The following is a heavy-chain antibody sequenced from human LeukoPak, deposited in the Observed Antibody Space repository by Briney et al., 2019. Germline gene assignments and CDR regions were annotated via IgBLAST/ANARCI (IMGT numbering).Heavy chain of an antibody. CDR1: GFTFSNYA. D-gene: IGHD6-19*01. CDR3: AKAEDSSGWYVHFDS. CDR2: ISAIGGST. J-gene: IGHJ4*02. V-gene: IGHV3-23*01. Sequence: PGGSLRLSCAASGFTFSNYAMNWVRQGPGKGLEYISGISAIGGSTYDADSVMGRFIISRDNSKNTVYLQMYSLRAADTAVYYCAKAEDSSGWYVHFDSWGQGTLVTVSS.